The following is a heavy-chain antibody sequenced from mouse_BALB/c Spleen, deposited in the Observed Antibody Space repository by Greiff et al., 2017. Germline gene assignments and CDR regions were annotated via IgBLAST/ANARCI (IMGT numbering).Heavy chain of an antibody. CDR3: ARHGDGYYYFDY. D-gene: IGHD2-3*01. V-gene: IGHV5-12-1*01. Sequence: EVKVVESGGGLVKPGGSLKLSCAASGFAFSSYDMSWVRQTPEKRLEWVAYISSGGGSTYYPDTVKGRFTISRDNAENTLYLQMSSLKSEDTAMYYCARHGDGYYYFDYWGQGTTLTVSS. CDR1: GFAFSSYD. CDR2: ISSGGGST. J-gene: IGHJ2*01.